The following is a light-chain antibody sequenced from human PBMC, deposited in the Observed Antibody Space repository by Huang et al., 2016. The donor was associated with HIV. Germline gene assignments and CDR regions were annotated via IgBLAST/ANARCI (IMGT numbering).Light chain of an antibody. V-gene: IGKV2-28*01. CDR2: LGS. J-gene: IGKJ4*01. Sequence: DIVMTQSPLSLPVTPGEPASISCRSSQSLLHSNGYNYLDWYLQKPGQSPQLLIYLGSNRASGVPDRCSGSGSGTDFTLKISRVEAEDVGVYHCMQSLQTPLTFGGGTKVEI. CDR3: MQSLQTPLT. CDR1: QSLLHSNGYNY.